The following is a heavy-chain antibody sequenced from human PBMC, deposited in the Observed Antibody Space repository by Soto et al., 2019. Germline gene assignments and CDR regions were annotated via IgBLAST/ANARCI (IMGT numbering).Heavy chain of an antibody. Sequence: PSETLSLTCTVSGGSISSGAYYWSWIRQPPGKGLEWIGYIYYSGSTYYNPSLKSRVTISVDTSKNQFSLKLSSVTAADTAVYYCARAPTQDSSGYYYNWFDPWGQGTLVTVSS. CDR3: ARAPTQDSSGYYYNWFDP. CDR2: IYYSGST. CDR1: GGSISSGAYY. V-gene: IGHV4-30-4*01. D-gene: IGHD3-22*01. J-gene: IGHJ5*02.